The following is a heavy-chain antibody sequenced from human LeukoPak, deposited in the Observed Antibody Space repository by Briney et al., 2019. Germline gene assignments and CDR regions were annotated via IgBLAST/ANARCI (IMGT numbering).Heavy chain of an antibody. V-gene: IGHV4-59*01. J-gene: IGHJ5*02. D-gene: IGHD6-13*01. CDR2: IYYSGST. Sequence: SETLSLTCTVSGGSISSYYWSWIRQPPGRGLEWIGYIYYSGSTNYNPSLKSRVTISVDTSKNQFSLKLSSVTAADTAVYYCARDKAGNNWFDPWGQGTLVTVSS. CDR1: GGSISSYY. CDR3: ARDKAGNNWFDP.